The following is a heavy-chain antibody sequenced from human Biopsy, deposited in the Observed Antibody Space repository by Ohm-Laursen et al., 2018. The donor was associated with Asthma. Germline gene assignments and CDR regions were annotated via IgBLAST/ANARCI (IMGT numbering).Heavy chain of an antibody. CDR1: GFPFRGFG. CDR3: AKESGTVGWHADYLEE. CDR2: ISGGGPST. J-gene: IGHJ4*02. V-gene: IGHV3-23*01. Sequence: SLRLSCAASGFPFRGFGMTWVRQAPGRGLEWVATISGGGPSTFYAASVKGRFTISSDTLKNTVFLHLSSLRAEDTAVYYCAKESGTVGWHADYLEEWGRGTLVTVSS. D-gene: IGHD6-19*01.